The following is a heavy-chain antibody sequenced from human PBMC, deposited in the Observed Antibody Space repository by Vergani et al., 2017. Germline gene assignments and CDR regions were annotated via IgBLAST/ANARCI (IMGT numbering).Heavy chain of an antibody. CDR2: IDWDDDK. V-gene: IGHV2-70*01. CDR1: GFSLSTSGMC. J-gene: IGHJ4*02. D-gene: IGHD3-22*01. CDR3: ARIKSDDSSGYHGGCFDY. Sequence: QVTLRESGPALVKPTQTLTLTCTFSGFSLSTSGMCVSWIRQPPGKALEWLALIDWDDDKYYSTCLKTRLTISKDTSKNQVVLTMTNMEPGDTAAYYCARIKSDDSSGYHGGCFDYWGEGTLVTVSS.